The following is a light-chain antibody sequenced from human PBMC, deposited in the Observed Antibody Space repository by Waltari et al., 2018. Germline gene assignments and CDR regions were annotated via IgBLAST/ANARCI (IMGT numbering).Light chain of an antibody. Sequence: SYELSQPPSVSVSPGRTASITCSRSILGDKYACWYQRKPGQSPVVVLYQDNKRPSGIPERFSGSNDGNTATLTISGTQAMDEADYYCQAWDSSTYHVVFGGGTKLTVL. CDR2: QDN. CDR1: ILGDKY. CDR3: QAWDSSTYHVV. J-gene: IGLJ2*01. V-gene: IGLV3-1*01.